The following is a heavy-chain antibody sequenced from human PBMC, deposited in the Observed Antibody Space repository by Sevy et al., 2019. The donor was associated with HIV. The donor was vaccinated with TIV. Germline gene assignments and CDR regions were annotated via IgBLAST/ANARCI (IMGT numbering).Heavy chain of an antibody. Sequence: GGSLRLSCAASGFTFSSYEMSWVRQAPGKGLEWVSYISNSGTTIYYSDALKGRFTISRDNARNSLYLQMNSLRAEDTAIYYCARDLPPSATTVAHFDCWGQGSLVTVSS. V-gene: IGHV3-48*03. CDR2: ISNSGTTI. J-gene: IGHJ4*02. CDR3: ARDLPPSATTVAHFDC. D-gene: IGHD4-17*01. CDR1: GFTFSSYE.